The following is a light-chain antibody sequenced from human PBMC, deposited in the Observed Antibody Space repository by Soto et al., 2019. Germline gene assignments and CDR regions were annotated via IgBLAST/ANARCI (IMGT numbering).Light chain of an antibody. CDR3: QQYGSSPPVT. CDR1: QSVYTT. V-gene: IGKV3-15*01. CDR2: GAS. Sequence: EIVMTQSPATLSVSPGERATLSCWASQSVYTTLAWYQQKPGQARRLLIYGASTRATGIPARFSGTGSATEFTLTISSLQPEDSAVYYCQQYGSSPPVTFGGGTKVEIK. J-gene: IGKJ4*01.